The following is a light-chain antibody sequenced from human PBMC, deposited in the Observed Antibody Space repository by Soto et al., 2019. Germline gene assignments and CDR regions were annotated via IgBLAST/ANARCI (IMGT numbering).Light chain of an antibody. CDR3: QQYETWPPRFT. CDR2: GAS. CDR1: QSVSRN. V-gene: IGKV3-15*01. J-gene: IGKJ3*01. Sequence: DIVLTQTPATLSVSPGERATLSCRASQSVSRNLAWYQQKPGQAPRLLIYGASSRAIGIPARFSGSGFETEFTLTISSLQSEDFAVYYCQQYETWPPRFTFGPGTKVDIK.